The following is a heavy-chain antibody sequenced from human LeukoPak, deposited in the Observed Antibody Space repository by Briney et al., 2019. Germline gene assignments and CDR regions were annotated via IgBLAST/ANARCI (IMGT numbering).Heavy chain of an antibody. J-gene: IGHJ6*03. Sequence: SETLSLTCSISGGSISSGDHYWTWIRQPAGKELEWIGRIHTTGRTNYNPSLKSRVYISVDTSKDQFSLELSSLTAADTAVYYCARDRSSGWSYYMDVWGKGTTVTVSS. CDR2: IHTTGRT. CDR3: ARDRSSGWSYYMDV. CDR1: GGSISSGDHY. D-gene: IGHD6-19*01. V-gene: IGHV4-61*02.